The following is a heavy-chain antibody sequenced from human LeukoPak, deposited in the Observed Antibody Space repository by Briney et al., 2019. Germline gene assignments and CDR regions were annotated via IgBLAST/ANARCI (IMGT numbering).Heavy chain of an antibody. CDR3: ATQGIVVVPAAKEPSYGMDV. V-gene: IGHV3-23*01. J-gene: IGHJ6*02. CDR1: GFTFSSYA. Sequence: GGSLRLSCAASGFTFSSYAMSWVRQAPGKGLEWVSAISGSGRSTYYADSVKGRFTISRDSSKNTLYLQMNSLRAEDTAVYYCATQGIVVVPAAKEPSYGMDVWGQGTTVTVSS. D-gene: IGHD2-2*01. CDR2: ISGSGRST.